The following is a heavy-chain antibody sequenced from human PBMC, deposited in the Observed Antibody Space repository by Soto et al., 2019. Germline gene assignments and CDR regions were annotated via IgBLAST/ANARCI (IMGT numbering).Heavy chain of an antibody. D-gene: IGHD4-17*01. J-gene: IGHJ4*02. CDR3: ARADYDDYYFDY. Sequence: QVQLVQSGAEVKKPGSSVKVSCKASGGTFSTYTFSWVRQAPGQGLEWMGRIIPFVGTTNYAQKFQGRVTITADKSTSTPYMELSSLRSEDTAVYYCARADYDDYYFDYWGQGTLVTVSS. CDR1: GGTFSTYT. V-gene: IGHV1-69*08. CDR2: IIPFVGTT.